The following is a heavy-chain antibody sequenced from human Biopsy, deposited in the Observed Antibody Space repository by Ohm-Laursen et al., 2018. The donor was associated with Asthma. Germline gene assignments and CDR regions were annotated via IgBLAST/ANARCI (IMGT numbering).Heavy chain of an antibody. CDR2: IDWDDDK. D-gene: IGHD1-26*01. V-gene: IGHV2-70*01. J-gene: IGHJ4*02. CDR1: GFSLTSRGMC. CDR3: ARMGGSRIFDY. Sequence: TQTLTLTCSFSGFSLTSRGMCVSWIRQPPGKALEWLALIDWDDDKYYSTSLKTRLTISKDTSKNQVVLTMTNMDPVDTATYYCARMGGSRIFDYWGQGTLVTVSS.